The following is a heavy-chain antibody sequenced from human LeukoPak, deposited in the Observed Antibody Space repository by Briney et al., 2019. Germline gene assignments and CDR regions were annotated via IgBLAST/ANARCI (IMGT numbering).Heavy chain of an antibody. Sequence: AAVKVSCKASGYTFTGYYIHWVRQAPGQGLEWMTWINPNSGAMNYAQKFQGRVTMTRDTSISTAHMELSRLTSDDTAVYFCARGRFGEWDNWFDPWGQGTLVTVSS. J-gene: IGHJ5*02. CDR1: GYTFTGYY. CDR2: INPNSGAM. D-gene: IGHD3-10*01. V-gene: IGHV1-2*02. CDR3: ARGRFGEWDNWFDP.